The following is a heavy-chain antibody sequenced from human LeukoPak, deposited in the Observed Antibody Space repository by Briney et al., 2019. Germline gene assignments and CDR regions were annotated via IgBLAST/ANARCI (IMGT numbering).Heavy chain of an antibody. J-gene: IGHJ5*02. Sequence: ASVKVSCKASGYTFTIYDINWVRQATGQGLEWMGWMNPNSGNTGYAQKFQGRVTMTRNTSISTAYMELSSLRSEDTAVYYCARGSRSSGWTAPWGQGTLVTVSS. V-gene: IGHV1-8*01. CDR1: GYTFTIYD. D-gene: IGHD6-19*01. CDR2: MNPNSGNT. CDR3: ARGSRSSGWTAP.